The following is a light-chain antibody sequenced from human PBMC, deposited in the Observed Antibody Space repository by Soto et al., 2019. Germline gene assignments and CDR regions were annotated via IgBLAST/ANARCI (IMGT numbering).Light chain of an antibody. CDR3: QQYYSTPHT. CDR2: WAS. V-gene: IGKV4-1*01. CDR1: QNLLSSSNNRNY. Sequence: DIVMTQSPESLAVSLGERATFNCTSSQNLLSSSNNRNYLAWYQQKPGQPPKLLIYWASTRESGVPDRFSGSGSGTDFTLTISSLQAEDVAVYYCQQYYSTPHTFGGGTKVDIK. J-gene: IGKJ4*01.